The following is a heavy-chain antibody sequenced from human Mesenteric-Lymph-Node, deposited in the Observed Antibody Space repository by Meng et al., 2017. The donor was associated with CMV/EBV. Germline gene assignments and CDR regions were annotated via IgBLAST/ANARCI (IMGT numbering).Heavy chain of an antibody. V-gene: IGHV3-74*01. CDR1: GFDYGAYW. CDR3: VREEGVVAARGNRFDP. Sequence: GGSLKISCAASGFDYGAYWMHWARQAPGKGPVWVSRINHDGSHTWYADSVKGRFTISKDNTKNTLYLQMNSLRVEDTAVYYCVREEGVVAARGNRFDPWGPGTLVTVSS. J-gene: IGHJ5*02. CDR2: INHDGSHT. D-gene: IGHD3-3*01.